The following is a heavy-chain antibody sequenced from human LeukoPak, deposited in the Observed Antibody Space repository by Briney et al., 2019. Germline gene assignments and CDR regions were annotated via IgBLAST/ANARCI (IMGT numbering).Heavy chain of an antibody. CDR3: ADRFLVRGAFDI. CDR1: GYTFTGYY. V-gene: IGHV1-2*02. Sequence: ASVKVSCKASGYTFTGYYMHWVRQAPGQGREWMGWINPNSGGTNYAQKFQGRVTMTTDTSTSTAYMELRSLRSDDTAVYYCADRFLVRGAFDIWGQGTMVTVSS. CDR2: INPNSGGT. D-gene: IGHD3-3*01. J-gene: IGHJ3*02.